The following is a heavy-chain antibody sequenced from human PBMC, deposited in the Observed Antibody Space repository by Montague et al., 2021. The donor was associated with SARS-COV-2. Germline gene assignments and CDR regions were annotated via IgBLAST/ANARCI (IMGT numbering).Heavy chain of an antibody. D-gene: IGHD4-23*01. Sequence: PPLVKPTQILTLTCTFSGFSLSTSGMCVSWIRQPPGKALEWLTLIDWDDDKYYSTSLKTRLTISKDTSKNQEVLTMTNMDPVDTATYYCARSYGTTVVTRAFDYWGQGTPVTVSS. CDR3: ARSYGTTVVTRAFDY. CDR1: GFSLSTSGMC. V-gene: IGHV2-70*01. CDR2: IDWDDDK. J-gene: IGHJ4*02.